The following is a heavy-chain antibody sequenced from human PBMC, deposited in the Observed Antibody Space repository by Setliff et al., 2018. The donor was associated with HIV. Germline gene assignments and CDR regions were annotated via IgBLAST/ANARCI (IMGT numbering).Heavy chain of an antibody. Sequence: PSETLSLTCTVSGGSISNSYWSWIRQPPGKGLEWIGCIDYSGTTNYNPSLETRVTISIDTSKKQFSLKLSSVTAADTAVYYCARADCTSTSCFFGLGGGFFDSWGRGALVTVSS. D-gene: IGHD2-2*01. CDR3: ARADCTSTSCFFGLGGGFFDS. J-gene: IGHJ4*02. V-gene: IGHV4-59*01. CDR1: GGSISNSY. CDR2: IDYSGTT.